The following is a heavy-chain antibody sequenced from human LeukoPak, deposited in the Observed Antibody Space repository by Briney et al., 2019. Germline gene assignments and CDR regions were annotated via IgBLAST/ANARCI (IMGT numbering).Heavy chain of an antibody. D-gene: IGHD3-3*01. CDR3: AKDQLRHYDFWSGYLTTNWFDP. Sequence: GGSLRLSCAASGFTFSSYAMSWVRQAPGKVLEWVSSITIGYVSTYYVDSVKGRFTISRDNSKDTLYLQMNSLRAEDTAVYYCAKDQLRHYDFWSGYLTTNWFDPWGQGTLVTVSS. CDR1: GFTFSSYA. J-gene: IGHJ5*02. CDR2: ITIGYVST. V-gene: IGHV3-23*01.